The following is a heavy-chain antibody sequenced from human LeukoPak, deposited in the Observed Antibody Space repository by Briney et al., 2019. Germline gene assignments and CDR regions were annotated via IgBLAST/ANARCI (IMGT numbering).Heavy chain of an antibody. CDR3: ARVSYNYYGSGSYYNGPGDY. CDR2: INWNGGST. V-gene: IGHV3-20*04. CDR1: GFTFDDYG. Sequence: GGSLRLSCAASGFTFDDYGMSWVRQAPGKGLEWVSGINWNGGSTGYADSVKGRFTISRDNAKNSLYLQMNSLRAEDTALYYYARVSYNYYGSGSYYNGPGDYWGQGTLVTVSS. D-gene: IGHD3-10*01. J-gene: IGHJ4*02.